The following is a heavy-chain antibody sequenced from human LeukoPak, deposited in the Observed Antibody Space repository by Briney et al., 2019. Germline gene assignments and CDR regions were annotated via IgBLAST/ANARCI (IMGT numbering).Heavy chain of an antibody. Sequence: GGSLRLSCAASGFTFSSCEMNWVRQAPGKGLEWVSYISSSGSTIYYADSVKGRFTISRDNAKNSLYLQMSSLRAEDTAVYYCAELGITMIGGVWGKGTTVTISS. CDR1: GFTFSSCE. V-gene: IGHV3-48*03. CDR2: ISSSGSTI. J-gene: IGHJ6*04. CDR3: AELGITMIGGV. D-gene: IGHD3-10*02.